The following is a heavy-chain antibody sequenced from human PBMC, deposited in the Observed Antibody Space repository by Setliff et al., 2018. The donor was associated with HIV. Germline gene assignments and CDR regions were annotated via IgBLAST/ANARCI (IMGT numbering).Heavy chain of an antibody. CDR1: GFTFSSSV. J-gene: IGHJ6*02. D-gene: IGHD3-3*01. CDR2: ISGSGDV. V-gene: IGHV3-21*01. CDR3: ARDYLYYNLWDGSPVYVMDV. Sequence: PGGSLRLSCAASGFTFSSSVMSWVRQAPGKGLEWVSFISGSGDVFYADSVQGRFTIFRDNATNSLYLQMNSLRGEDTAIYYCARDYLYYNLWDGSPVYVMDVWGQGTKVTVSS.